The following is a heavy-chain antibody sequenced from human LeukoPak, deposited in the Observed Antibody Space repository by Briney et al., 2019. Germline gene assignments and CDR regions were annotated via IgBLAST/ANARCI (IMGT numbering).Heavy chain of an antibody. CDR1: GFTFSSYG. D-gene: IGHD2-15*01. CDR3: ARGCSGGSCFGDFDY. J-gene: IGHJ4*02. CDR2: ISSRSSTI. Sequence: GGSLRLSCVASGFTFSSYGMNWVRQAPGKGLEWISYISSRSSTIYYADSVKGRFTISRDNAKNSLYLQMNSLRDKDTAVYYCARGCSGGSCFGDFDYWGQGTLGTVS. V-gene: IGHV3-48*02.